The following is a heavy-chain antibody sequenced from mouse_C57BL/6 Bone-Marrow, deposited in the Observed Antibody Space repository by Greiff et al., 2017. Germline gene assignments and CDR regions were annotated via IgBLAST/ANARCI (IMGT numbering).Heavy chain of an antibody. CDR1: GYSFTSYY. CDR3: ARLWLRRSYWYYDV. V-gene: IGHV1-66*01. D-gene: IGHD2-2*01. Sequence: QVQLQQSGPELVKPGASVKISCTASGYSFTSYYIHWVKQRPGQGLEWIGWIYPGRGNTKYNEKFKGKATLTADTSSSTAYMQLSSLTSEDSAVYYCARLWLRRSYWYYDVWGTGTTVTVSS. J-gene: IGHJ1*03. CDR2: IYPGRGNT.